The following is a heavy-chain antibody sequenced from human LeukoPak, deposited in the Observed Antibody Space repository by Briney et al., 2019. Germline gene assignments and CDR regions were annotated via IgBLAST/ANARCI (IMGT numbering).Heavy chain of an antibody. D-gene: IGHD3-3*01. J-gene: IGHJ4*02. V-gene: IGHV3-33*01. CDR2: IWYDGSNK. Sequence: PGGSLRLSCAVSGFTFSNYDMHWVRQAPGKGLEWVAVIWYDGSNKYYADSVKGRFTISRDNSKNTLYLQMNTLRAEDTAVYYCARGEWLGGQGTLVTVSS. CDR1: GFTFSNYD. CDR3: ARGEWL.